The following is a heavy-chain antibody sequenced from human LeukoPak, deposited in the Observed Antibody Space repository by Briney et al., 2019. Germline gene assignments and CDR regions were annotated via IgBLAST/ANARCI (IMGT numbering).Heavy chain of an antibody. CDR2: IYYSGST. J-gene: IGHJ3*02. Sequence: SETLSLTCTVSGGSISSYYWSWIRQPPGKGLEWIGYIYYSGSTNYNPSLKSRVTISVDTSKNQFSLKLSSVTAADTAVYYCARTTGDAFDIWGQGTMVTVSS. V-gene: IGHV4-59*01. CDR3: ARTTGDAFDI. CDR1: GGSISSYY. D-gene: IGHD1-1*01.